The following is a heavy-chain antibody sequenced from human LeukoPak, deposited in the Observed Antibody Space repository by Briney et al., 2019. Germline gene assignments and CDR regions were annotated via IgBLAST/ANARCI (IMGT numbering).Heavy chain of an antibody. D-gene: IGHD1-26*01. CDR3: ASRPPSETYFGVFDY. Sequence: PGGSLRLSCAASGFTFSSYAMSWVRQAPGKGLEWVSGITGSGGSTYYAESVKGRFTISRDNSKNTLYLQMNNLRAEDAALYYCASRPPSETYFGVFDYWGQGTLVTVSS. J-gene: IGHJ4*02. V-gene: IGHV3-23*01. CDR1: GFTFSSYA. CDR2: ITGSGGST.